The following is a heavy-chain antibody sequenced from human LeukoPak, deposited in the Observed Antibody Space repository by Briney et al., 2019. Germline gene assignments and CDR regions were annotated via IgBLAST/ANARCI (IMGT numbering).Heavy chain of an antibody. J-gene: IGHJ4*02. CDR3: AREPTVVKVGVFDY. D-gene: IGHD4-23*01. CDR2: INPSGGST. Sequence: ASVTVSCKASGYTFTSYYMHWVRQAPGQGLEWMVIINPSGGSTSYAQKFQGRVTMTRDMSTSTVYMELSSLRSEDTAVYYCAREPTVVKVGVFDYWGQGTLVTVSS. CDR1: GYTFTSYY. V-gene: IGHV1-46*01.